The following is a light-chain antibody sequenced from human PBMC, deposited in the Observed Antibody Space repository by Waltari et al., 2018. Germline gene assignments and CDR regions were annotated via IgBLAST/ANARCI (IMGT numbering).Light chain of an antibody. CDR1: QRVSSY. V-gene: IGKV3-11*01. CDR3: PQRSNWPQT. Sequence: EIVLTQSPATLSLSPGERATLSCRASQRVSSYLAWYQQKPGQAPRLLIYDASNRATGIPARFSGSGSGTDFTLTISSLEPEDFAVYYCPQRSNWPQTFGQGTKLEIK. J-gene: IGKJ2*01. CDR2: DAS.